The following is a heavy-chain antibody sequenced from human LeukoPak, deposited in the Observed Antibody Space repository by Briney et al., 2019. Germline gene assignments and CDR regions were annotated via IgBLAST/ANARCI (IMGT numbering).Heavy chain of an antibody. V-gene: IGHV1-18*01. Sequence: ASVKVSCKASGYIFTNYGINWVRQAPGQGLEWMGWISAYNGNTKYTQKLQDRVTMTTHSSTSTAYMELKTLRSDDTAVYFCARAGYSRFVDDLDYWGQGTLVIVSS. CDR3: ARAGYSRFVDDLDY. J-gene: IGHJ4*02. D-gene: IGHD1-26*01. CDR2: ISAYNGNT. CDR1: GYIFTNYG.